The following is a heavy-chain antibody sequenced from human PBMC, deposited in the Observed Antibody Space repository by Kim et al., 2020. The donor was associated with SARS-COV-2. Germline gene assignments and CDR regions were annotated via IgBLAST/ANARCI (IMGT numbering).Heavy chain of an antibody. CDR3: ARDYSTSYYDILTGYYRQTDAFDI. D-gene: IGHD3-9*01. V-gene: IGHV1-18*01. CDR2: ISAYNGNT. CDR1: GYTFTSYG. J-gene: IGHJ3*02. Sequence: ASVKVSCKASGYTFTSYGISWVRQAPGQGLEWMGWISAYNGNTNYAQKLQGRVTMTTDTSTSTAYMELRSLRSDDTAVYYCARDYSTSYYDILTGYYRQTDAFDIWGQGTMVTVSS.